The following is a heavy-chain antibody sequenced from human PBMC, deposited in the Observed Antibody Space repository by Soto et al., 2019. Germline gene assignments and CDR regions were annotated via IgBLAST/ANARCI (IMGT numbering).Heavy chain of an antibody. Sequence: QLQLQESGPGLVKPSETLSLTCTVSGGSISSSSYYWGWIRQPPGKGLEWIGSIYYSGSTYYNPSLKSRVTISVDTSKNQFSLKLSSVTAADTAVYYCARRHDYSNFNWFDPWGQGTLVTVSS. D-gene: IGHD4-4*01. CDR3: ARRHDYSNFNWFDP. J-gene: IGHJ5*02. CDR1: GGSISSSSYY. CDR2: IYYSGST. V-gene: IGHV4-39*01.